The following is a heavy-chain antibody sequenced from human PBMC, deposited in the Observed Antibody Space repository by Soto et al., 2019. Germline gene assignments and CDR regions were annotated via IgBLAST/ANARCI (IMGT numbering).Heavy chain of an antibody. CDR1: GYTFTTYG. CDR2: INPLKGDT. D-gene: IGHD2-2*01. Sequence: QAQLVQSGGEMKKAGASVKVSCKASGYTFTTYGITWVRQAPGQGLDWMGWINPLKGDTKSAANFQDRVTMTTDTSTRTAYMELRSLRSDDTAVYYCARVKIPAAVLGAFDVWGQGELVTVSS. V-gene: IGHV1-18*01. J-gene: IGHJ3*01. CDR3: ARVKIPAAVLGAFDV.